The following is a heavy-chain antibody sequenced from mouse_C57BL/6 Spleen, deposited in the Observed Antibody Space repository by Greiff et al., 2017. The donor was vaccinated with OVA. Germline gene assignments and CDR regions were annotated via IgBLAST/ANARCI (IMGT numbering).Heavy chain of an antibody. CDR3: ARTGYDTPFDY. Sequence: VQLQQPGAELVKPGASVTLSCKASGYTFTSYWMHWVKQRPGQGLEWIGMIHPNSGSTNYNEKFKSKATLTVDKSSSTAYMQLSSLTSEDSAVYYCARTGYDTPFDYWGQGTTLTVSS. CDR1: GYTFTSYW. D-gene: IGHD2-3*01. V-gene: IGHV1-64*01. CDR2: IHPNSGST. J-gene: IGHJ2*01.